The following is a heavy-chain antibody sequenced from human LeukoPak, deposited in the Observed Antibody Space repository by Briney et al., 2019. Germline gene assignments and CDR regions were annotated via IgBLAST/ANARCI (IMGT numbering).Heavy chain of an antibody. J-gene: IGHJ4*02. V-gene: IGHV3-9*01. Sequence: QPGRSLRLSCAASGFTFDDYAMHWVRQAPGKGLEWVSGISWNSGSIGYADSVKGRFTISRDNAKNSLYLQMNSLRAEDTALYYCAKDILALPAAMVDYWGQGTLVTVSS. CDR3: AKDILALPAAMVDY. CDR2: ISWNSGSI. CDR1: GFTFDDYA. D-gene: IGHD2-2*01.